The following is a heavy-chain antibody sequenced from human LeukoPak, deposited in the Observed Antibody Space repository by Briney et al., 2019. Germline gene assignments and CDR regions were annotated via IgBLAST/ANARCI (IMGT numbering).Heavy chain of an antibody. D-gene: IGHD6-6*01. CDR2: ISYDGSNK. Sequence: GGSLRLSCAASGFTFSSYAMHWVRQAPGKGLEWVAVISYDGSNKYYADSVKGRFTISRDNSKNTLYLQMNSLRAEDTAVNYCAKGMGSSSWRYFDYWGQGTLVTVSS. J-gene: IGHJ4*02. V-gene: IGHV3-30-3*01. CDR1: GFTFSSYA. CDR3: AKGMGSSSWRYFDY.